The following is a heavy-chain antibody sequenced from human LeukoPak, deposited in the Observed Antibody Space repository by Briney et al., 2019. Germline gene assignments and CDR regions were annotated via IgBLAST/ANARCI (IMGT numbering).Heavy chain of an antibody. D-gene: IGHD4-17*01. V-gene: IGHV4-34*01. CDR3: ARVCGDYQDAFDI. CDR1: GGSFSGYY. J-gene: IGHJ3*02. CDR2: INHSGST. Sequence: SETLSLTCAVYGGSFSGYYWSWIRQPPGKGLEWIGEINHSGSTNYNPSLKSRVTISVDTSKNQFSLKLSSVTAADTAVYYCARVCGDYQDAFDIWGQGTMVTVSS.